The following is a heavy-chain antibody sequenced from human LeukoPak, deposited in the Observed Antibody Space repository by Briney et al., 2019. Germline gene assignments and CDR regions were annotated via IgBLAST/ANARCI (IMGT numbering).Heavy chain of an antibody. Sequence: SETLSLTCTVSGGSISSGSYYWSWIRQPAGKGLEWIGRIYTSGSTNYNPSLKSRVTISVDTSKNQFSLKLSSVTAADTAVYYCARLRYSYVFFDYWGQGTLVTVSS. V-gene: IGHV4-61*02. D-gene: IGHD5-18*01. CDR2: IYTSGST. CDR1: GGSISSGSYY. CDR3: ARLRYSYVFFDY. J-gene: IGHJ4*02.